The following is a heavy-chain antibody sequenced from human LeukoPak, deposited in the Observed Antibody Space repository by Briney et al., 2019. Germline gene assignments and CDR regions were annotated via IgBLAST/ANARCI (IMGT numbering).Heavy chain of an antibody. D-gene: IGHD6-25*01. CDR2: IRYDGSNK. CDR3: TTRPFSGYFEN. Sequence: GGSLRLSCRASGFTFSNYGMLWVRQAPGKGLEWVAFIRYDGSNKFYADSVKGRVTISRDNSKNTLYLHINSLRAEDTAVYYCTTRPFSGYFENWGQGTLVTVSS. CDR1: GFTFSNYG. V-gene: IGHV3-30*02. J-gene: IGHJ4*02.